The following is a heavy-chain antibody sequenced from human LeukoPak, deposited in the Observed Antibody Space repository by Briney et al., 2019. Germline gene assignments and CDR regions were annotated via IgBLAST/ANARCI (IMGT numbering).Heavy chain of an antibody. D-gene: IGHD2-2*01. CDR1: GGSFSGYY. J-gene: IGHJ5*02. V-gene: IGHV4-34*01. CDR2: INHSGST. CDR3: ARGWDIVVVPAAHYNWFDP. Sequence: PSETLSLTCAVYGGSFSGYYWSWIRQPPGKGLEWIGEINHSGSTNYNPSLKSRVTVSVDTSKNQFSLKLSSVTAAGTAVYYCARGWDIVVVPAAHYNWFDPWGQGTLVTVSS.